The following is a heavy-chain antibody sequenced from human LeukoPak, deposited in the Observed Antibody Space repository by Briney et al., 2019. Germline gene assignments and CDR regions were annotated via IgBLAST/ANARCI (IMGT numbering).Heavy chain of an antibody. CDR2: ISGYNGHT. D-gene: IGHD1-26*01. V-gene: IGHV1-18*01. J-gene: IGHJ6*03. Sequence: ASVKVSCKASGYTFTRYAITWVRQAPGQGLEWMGWISGYNGHTKYAQKLQGRVSVTTDTATSTAYMEVRSLRSDDTAVYYCAREVGATGYYYYYMDVWGKGTTVTISS. CDR3: AREVGATGYYYYYMDV. CDR1: GYTFTRYA.